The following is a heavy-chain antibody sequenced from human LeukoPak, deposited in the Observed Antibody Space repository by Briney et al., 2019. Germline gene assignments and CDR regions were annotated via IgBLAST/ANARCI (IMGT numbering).Heavy chain of an antibody. Sequence: GASVKVSCKASGGTFSSYAISWVRQAPGQGLEWMGGIIPIFGTANYAQKFQGRVTITADKSASTAYMELSSLRSEDTVVYYCARGPYVWGSYRYTPFDHWGQGTLVTVSS. CDR2: IIPIFGTA. CDR1: GGTFSSYA. CDR3: ARGPYVWGSYRYTPFDH. V-gene: IGHV1-69*06. J-gene: IGHJ4*02. D-gene: IGHD3-16*02.